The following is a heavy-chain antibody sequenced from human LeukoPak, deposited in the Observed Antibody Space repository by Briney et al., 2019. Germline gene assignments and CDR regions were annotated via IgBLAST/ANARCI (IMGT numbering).Heavy chain of an antibody. CDR2: INHSGST. D-gene: IGHD3-10*01. J-gene: IGHJ6*03. V-gene: IGHV4-34*01. Sequence: SETLSLTCAVYVGSFSGYYWSWIRQPPGKGLEWIGEINHSGSTNYNSSLKSRVTISVDTSKNQFSLKLSSVTAADTAVYYCARGYYGSGSHCCHMDVWGKGTTISVS. CDR1: VGSFSGYY. CDR3: ARGYYGSGSHCCHMDV.